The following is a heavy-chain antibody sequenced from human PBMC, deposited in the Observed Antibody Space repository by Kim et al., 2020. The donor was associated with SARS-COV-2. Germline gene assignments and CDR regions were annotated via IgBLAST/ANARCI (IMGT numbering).Heavy chain of an antibody. V-gene: IGHV1-18*01. Sequence: ASVKVSCKASGYTFTSYGISWVRQAPGQGLEWMGWISAYNGNTNYAQKLQGRVTMTTDTSTSTAYMELRSLRSDDTAVYYCARFYHRSAYSSGWYDYYYYMDVCGKGTTVTVSS. CDR2: ISAYNGNT. CDR1: GYTFTSYG. D-gene: IGHD6-19*01. J-gene: IGHJ6*03. CDR3: ARFYHRSAYSSGWYDYYYYMDV.